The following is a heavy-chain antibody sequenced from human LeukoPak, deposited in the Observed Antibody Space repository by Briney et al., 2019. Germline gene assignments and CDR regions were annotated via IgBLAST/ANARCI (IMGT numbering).Heavy chain of an antibody. Sequence: ESSETLSLTCAVYGGSFSGYYWSWIRQPAGKGLEWIGRIYTSEITNYNPSLKSRVTMSVDTSKNQFSLKLSSVTAADTAVYYCARESGTHYYYGMDVWGQGTTVTVSS. D-gene: IGHD1-1*01. CDR2: IYTSEIT. J-gene: IGHJ6*02. CDR3: ARESGTHYYYGMDV. CDR1: GGSFSGYY. V-gene: IGHV4-4*07.